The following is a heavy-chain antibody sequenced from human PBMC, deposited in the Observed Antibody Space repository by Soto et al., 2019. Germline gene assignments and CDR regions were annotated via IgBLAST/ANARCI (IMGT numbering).Heavy chain of an antibody. J-gene: IGHJ4*02. CDR3: ARSRYFDWLPLDS. CDR2: VYHSGDT. CDR1: GCSISTSNW. Sequence: QVQLQESGPGLVKPSGTLSLTCAVSGCSISTSNWWAWVRQSPGKGLEWLGEVYHSGDTNYNPSLKSRVTVSVDYPKNQFPLKLTSVTAADTAVYFCARSRYFDWLPLDSWGQGTLVTVSS. V-gene: IGHV4-4*02. D-gene: IGHD3-9*01.